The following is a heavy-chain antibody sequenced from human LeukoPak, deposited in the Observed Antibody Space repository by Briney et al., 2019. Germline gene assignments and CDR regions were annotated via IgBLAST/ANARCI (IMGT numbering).Heavy chain of an antibody. CDR3: IRTLIVATSPYMDV. J-gene: IGHJ6*03. CDR1: GFTFSSYW. D-gene: IGHD5-12*01. Sequence: GGSLRLSCAASGFTFSSYWMHWVRQAPGKGLVWVSRVNSDGTGTTYADSVEGRFTISRDNAKNTVYSQMHSLRAEDTAIYYCIRTLIVATSPYMDVWGKGTTVTVSS. V-gene: IGHV3-74*01. CDR2: VNSDGTGT.